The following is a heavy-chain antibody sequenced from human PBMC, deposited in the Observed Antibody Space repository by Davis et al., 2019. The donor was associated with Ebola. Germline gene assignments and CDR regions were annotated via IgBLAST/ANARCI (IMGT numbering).Heavy chain of an antibody. CDR3: AKSGLSFGVVKYHYGMDV. Sequence: GGSLRLSCAASGFTFSSYAMHWVRQAPGKGLEWVSAISGSGGSTDYADSVKGRFTISRDNSKNTLYLQMNSLRAEDTAVYYCAKSGLSFGVVKYHYGMDVWGKGTTVTVSS. CDR1: GFTFSSYA. CDR2: ISGSGGST. D-gene: IGHD3-3*01. V-gene: IGHV3-23*01. J-gene: IGHJ6*04.